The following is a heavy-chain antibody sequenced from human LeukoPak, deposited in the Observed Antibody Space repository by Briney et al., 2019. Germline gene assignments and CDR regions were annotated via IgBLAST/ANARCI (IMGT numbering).Heavy chain of an antibody. Sequence: ASVKVSCKASGYTFTSYGIGWVRQAPGQGLEWMGWISAYNGNTNYAQKLQGRVTMTTDTSTSTAYMELRSLRSDDTAVYYCGLYCSSTSCYRGVDYWGQGTLVTVSS. CDR1: GYTFTSYG. CDR2: ISAYNGNT. CDR3: GLYCSSTSCYRGVDY. D-gene: IGHD2-2*02. J-gene: IGHJ4*02. V-gene: IGHV1-18*01.